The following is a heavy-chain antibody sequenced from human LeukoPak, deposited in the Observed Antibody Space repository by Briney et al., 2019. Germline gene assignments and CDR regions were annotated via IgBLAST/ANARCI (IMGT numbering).Heavy chain of an antibody. Sequence: GGSLRLSCAASGFTFSSHAMSWVRQAPGKGLEWVSGISGSGGSTYYAGSVKGRFTISRDNSKNTLFLQMNSLRAEDTAVYYCAKGTYSSSPRDYWGQGTLVTVSS. D-gene: IGHD6-6*01. CDR2: ISGSGGST. J-gene: IGHJ4*02. CDR3: AKGTYSSSPRDY. CDR1: GFTFSSHA. V-gene: IGHV3-23*01.